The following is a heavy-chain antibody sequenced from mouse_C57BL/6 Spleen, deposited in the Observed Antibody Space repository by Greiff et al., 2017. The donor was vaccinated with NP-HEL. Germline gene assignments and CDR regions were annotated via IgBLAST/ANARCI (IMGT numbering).Heavy chain of an antibody. CDR2: IYPGDGDT. CDR1: GYAFSSSW. CDR3: ARLGVAY. J-gene: IGHJ3*01. V-gene: IGHV1-82*01. D-gene: IGHD4-1*01. Sequence: QVQLKESGPELVKPGASVKISCKASGYAFSSSWMNWVKRRPGKGLEWIGRIYPGDGDTNYNGKFKGKATLTADKSSSTAYMQLSSLTSEDSAVYFCARLGVAYWGQGTLVTVSA.